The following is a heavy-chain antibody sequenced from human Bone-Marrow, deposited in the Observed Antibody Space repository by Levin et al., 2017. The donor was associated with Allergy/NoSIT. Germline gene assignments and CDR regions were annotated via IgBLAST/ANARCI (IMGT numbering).Heavy chain of an antibody. J-gene: IGHJ4*02. CDR3: AKDRESSGWSVMDRDPDY. D-gene: IGHD6-19*01. V-gene: IGHV3-30*18. CDR1: GFTFSHFG. CDR2: ISFDGSTK. Sequence: PGGSLRLSCAASGFTFSHFGMHWVRQAPGKGLEWLAVISFDGSTKHYAESVKGRFTISRDNSGNTLYLQMNSLRLEDTALYYCAKDRESSGWSVMDRDPDYWGQGTLVAVSS.